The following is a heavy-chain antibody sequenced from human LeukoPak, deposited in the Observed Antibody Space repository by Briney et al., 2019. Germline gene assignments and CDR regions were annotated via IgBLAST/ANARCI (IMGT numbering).Heavy chain of an antibody. D-gene: IGHD4/OR15-4a*01. V-gene: IGHV4-59*01. CDR3: AATVKRDYGDTNLDY. Sequence: SETLSLTSTVPGDSISNYFWSWIRQPPGKGLEWIGYMHNGVHTNYNPSLKSRVTISGDTSKNQLSLKLTFVTAADTAVYYCAATVKRDYGDTNLDYWGQGTLVTVSS. CDR1: GDSISNYF. CDR2: MHNGVHT. J-gene: IGHJ4*02.